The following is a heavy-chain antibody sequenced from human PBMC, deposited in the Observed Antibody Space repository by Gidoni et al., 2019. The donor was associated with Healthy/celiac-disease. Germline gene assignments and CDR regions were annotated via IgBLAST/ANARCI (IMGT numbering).Heavy chain of an antibody. Sequence: QVQLVQSGAEVKKPGSSVKVSCKASGGTFSSYAISWVRQAPGQGLEWMGGIIPIFGTANYAQKFQGRVTITADESTSTAYMELSSLRSEDTAVYYCARDGVVVPAAMVSYYGMDVWGQGTTVTVSS. V-gene: IGHV1-69*01. CDR1: GGTFSSYA. J-gene: IGHJ6*02. CDR2: IIPIFGTA. D-gene: IGHD2-2*01. CDR3: ARDGVVVPAAMVSYYGMDV.